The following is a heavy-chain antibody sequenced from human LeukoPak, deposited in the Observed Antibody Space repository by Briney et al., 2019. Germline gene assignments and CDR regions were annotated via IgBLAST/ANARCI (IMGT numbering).Heavy chain of an antibody. CDR3: AKVRQAAAGRLDY. CDR1: GFTFSSYA. J-gene: IGHJ4*02. D-gene: IGHD6-13*01. Sequence: GGSLRLSCAASGFTFSSYAMSGVRQAPGKGLEWVSAINGRGGSTYYADSVKGRFTISRDNSKNTLYLQMSSLRAEDTAVYYCAKVRQAAAGRLDYWGQGTLVTVSS. CDR2: INGRGGST. V-gene: IGHV3-23*01.